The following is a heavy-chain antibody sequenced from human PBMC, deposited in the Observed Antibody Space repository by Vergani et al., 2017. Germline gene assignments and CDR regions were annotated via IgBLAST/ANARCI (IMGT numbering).Heavy chain of an antibody. V-gene: IGHV4-59*01. J-gene: IGHJ6*02. CDR3: ARAVAVAGQLYYYYGMDV. Sequence: QVQLQESGPGLVKPSETLSLTCTVSGGSISSYYWSWIRQPPGTGLGWIGYIYYSGSTNYNPSLKSRVTISVDTSTNQFSLKLSSVTAADTAVYYCARAVAVAGQLYYYYGMDVWGQGTTVTVSS. CDR1: GGSISSYY. CDR2: IYYSGST. D-gene: IGHD6-19*01.